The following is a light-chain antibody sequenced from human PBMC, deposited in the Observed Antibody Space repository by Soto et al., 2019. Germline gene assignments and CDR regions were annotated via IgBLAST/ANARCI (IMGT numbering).Light chain of an antibody. Sequence: ETVLTQSPATLSLSPGERATLSCRASQSVSSYLGWYQQKPGQAPRLLIYDASNRATGIPARFSGSGSGTDFTLTISSLETEDSAVYFCQQRDDWPSFGGGTKVEIK. V-gene: IGKV3-11*01. CDR3: QQRDDWPS. J-gene: IGKJ4*01. CDR2: DAS. CDR1: QSVSSY.